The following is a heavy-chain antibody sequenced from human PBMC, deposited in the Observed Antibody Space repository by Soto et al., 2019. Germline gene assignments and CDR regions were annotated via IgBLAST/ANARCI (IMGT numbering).Heavy chain of an antibody. V-gene: IGHV5-51*01. CDR2: IYLGDSDT. J-gene: IGHJ6*02. CDR1: GYKVSTWHNFTSYW. CDR3: ARIPGDYAEPYYYYGMDV. D-gene: IGHD4-17*01. Sequence: GESLKISYMGSGYKVSTWHNFTSYWIAWVRQMPGEGLEWMGIIYLGDSDTRYSPSFQGQVTISGDMSISTAYLQRSSLKASDTAMYYCARIPGDYAEPYYYYGMDVWGQGTTVTVSS.